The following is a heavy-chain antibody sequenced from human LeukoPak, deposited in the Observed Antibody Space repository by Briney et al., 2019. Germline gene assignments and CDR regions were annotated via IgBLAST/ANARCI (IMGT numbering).Heavy chain of an antibody. CDR1: GGTFSSYA. Sequence: SVKVSCKASGGTFSSYAISWVRQAPGQGLEWMGRIIPIFGTANYAQKFQGRVTITTDESTSTAYMEPSSLRSEDTAVYYCARAIDYDILTGYYSLTAWGQGTLATVSS. CDR2: IIPIFGTA. CDR3: ARAIDYDILTGYYSLTA. J-gene: IGHJ5*02. D-gene: IGHD3-9*01. V-gene: IGHV1-69*05.